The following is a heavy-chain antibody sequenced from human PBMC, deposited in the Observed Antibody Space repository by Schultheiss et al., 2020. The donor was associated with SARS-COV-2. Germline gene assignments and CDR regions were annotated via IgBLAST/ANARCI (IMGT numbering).Heavy chain of an antibody. D-gene: IGHD1-26*01. CDR2: IYYSGST. Sequence: SQTLSLTCTVSGGSISSSSYYWGWIRQPPGKGLEWIGSIYYSGSTYYNPSLKSRVTISVDTSKNQFSLKLSSVTAADTAVYYCAREGGSYLADAFDIWGQGTMVTVS. CDR1: GGSISSSSYY. J-gene: IGHJ3*02. CDR3: AREGGSYLADAFDI. V-gene: IGHV4-39*07.